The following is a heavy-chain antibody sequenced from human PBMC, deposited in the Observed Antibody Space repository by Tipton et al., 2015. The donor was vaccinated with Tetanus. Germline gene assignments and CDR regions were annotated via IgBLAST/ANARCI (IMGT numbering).Heavy chain of an antibody. D-gene: IGHD2-2*01. J-gene: IGHJ6*02. CDR1: GGSISSSSYY. V-gene: IGHV4-39*01. Sequence: TLSLTCTVSGGSISSSSYYWGWIRQPPGKGLEWIGSIYYSGSTYYNPSLKSRVTISVDTSKNQFSLKLSSVTAADTAVYYCARQGCSSTSCYFFPYYYYGMDVWGQGTTVTVSS. CDR2: IYYSGST. CDR3: ARQGCSSTSCYFFPYYYYGMDV.